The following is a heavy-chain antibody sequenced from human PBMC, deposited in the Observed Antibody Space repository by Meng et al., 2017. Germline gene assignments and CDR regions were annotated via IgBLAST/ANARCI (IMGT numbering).Heavy chain of an antibody. Sequence: ETLSLTCAASGFTFDDYGMSWVRQAPGKGLEWVSGINWNGGSTGYADSVKGRFTISRDNAKNSLYLQMNSLRAEDTALYYCARDEGYSYGYSPYYYGMDVWGQGTTVTVSS. CDR3: ARDEGYSYGYSPYYYGMDV. CDR2: INWNGGST. J-gene: IGHJ6*02. V-gene: IGHV3-20*04. D-gene: IGHD5-18*01. CDR1: GFTFDDYG.